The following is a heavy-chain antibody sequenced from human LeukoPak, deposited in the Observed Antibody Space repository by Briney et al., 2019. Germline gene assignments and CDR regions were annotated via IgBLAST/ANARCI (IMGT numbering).Heavy chain of an antibody. V-gene: IGHV3-23*01. J-gene: IGHJ4*02. CDR3: AKAYDAGTYSRHYFYDY. CDR2: VTHSGITT. D-gene: IGHD3-10*01. Sequence: SGGFLRLSCTASGFTLSTYAMSWVRQAPGKGLEWVSTVTHSGITTYYADSVKGRFTISRDNSKNTLYLQMNSLRAEDAALYSCAKAYDAGTYSRHYFYDYWGQGTLVTVSS. CDR1: GFTLSTYA.